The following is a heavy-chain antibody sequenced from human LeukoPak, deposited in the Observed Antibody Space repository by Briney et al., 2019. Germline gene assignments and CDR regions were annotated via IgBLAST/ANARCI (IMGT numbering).Heavy chain of an antibody. Sequence: PGGSLRLSCAASGFTFSSYSMNWVRQAPGKGLEWVSSISSSSSYIYYADSVKGRFTISRDNAKNSLYLQMNSLRAEDTAVYYCAMGATIFVVVDYWGQGTLVTVSS. J-gene: IGHJ4*02. CDR2: ISSSSSYI. V-gene: IGHV3-21*01. D-gene: IGHD3-3*01. CDR3: AMGATIFVVVDY. CDR1: GFTFSSYS.